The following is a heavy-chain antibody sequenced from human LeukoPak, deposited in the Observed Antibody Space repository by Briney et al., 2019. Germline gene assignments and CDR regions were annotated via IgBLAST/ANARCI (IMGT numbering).Heavy chain of an antibody. D-gene: IGHD3-3*01. J-gene: IGHJ6*02. CDR1: GYTFTSYD. Sequence: ASVKVSCKASGYTFTSYDINWVRQATGQGLEWMGWMNPNSGNTGYAQKFQGRVTMTRNTSISTAYMELRSLRSDDTAVYYCARRNGFFWSGFPPSHGMDVWGQGTTVTVSS. V-gene: IGHV1-8*01. CDR3: ARRNGFFWSGFPPSHGMDV. CDR2: MNPNSGNT.